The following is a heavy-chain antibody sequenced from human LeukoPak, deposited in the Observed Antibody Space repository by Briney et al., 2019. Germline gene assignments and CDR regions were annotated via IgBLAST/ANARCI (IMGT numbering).Heavy chain of an antibody. J-gene: IGHJ4*02. V-gene: IGHV3-7*01. CDR2: IKQDGSEK. CDR1: GFTFSSYW. D-gene: IGHD3-10*01. Sequence: GGSLRLSCAASGFTFSSYWMSWVRQAPGKGLEWVANIKQDGSEKYYVDSVKGRFTISRDNAKNSLYLQMNSLRAEDTAVYYCARDSRIGITMVRGVIPYLDYWGQGTLVTVSS. CDR3: ARDSRIGITMVRGVIPYLDY.